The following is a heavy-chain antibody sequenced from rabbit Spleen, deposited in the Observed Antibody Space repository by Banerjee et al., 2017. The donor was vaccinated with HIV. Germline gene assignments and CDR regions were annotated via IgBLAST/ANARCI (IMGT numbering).Heavy chain of an antibody. D-gene: IGHD6-1*01. Sequence: QLVQSGGGLVKPGASLTLTCKASGFTLSTYWMSWVRQAPGKGLEWIGYIDPVFGTTNYANWVNGRFTISSHNAQNTLYLQLNSLTAADTATYFCARERSGVGGGTYALWGQGTLVTVS. CDR3: ARERSGVGGGTYAL. V-gene: IGHV1S7*01. CDR2: IDPVFGTT. J-gene: IGHJ4*01. CDR1: GFTLSTYW.